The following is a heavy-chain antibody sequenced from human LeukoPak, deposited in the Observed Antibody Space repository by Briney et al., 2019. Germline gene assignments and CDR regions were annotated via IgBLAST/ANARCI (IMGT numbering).Heavy chain of an antibody. Sequence: SETLSLTCTVSGGSISSSSYYWGWIRQPPGKGLEWIGSIYYSGSTYYNPSLKSRVTISVDTSKNQFSLKLSSVTAADTAVYYCARLIANYYDILTGYPYYLDYWGQGTLVTVSS. CDR2: IYYSGST. J-gene: IGHJ4*02. CDR1: GGSISSSSYY. D-gene: IGHD3-9*01. CDR3: ARLIANYYDILTGYPYYLDY. V-gene: IGHV4-39*01.